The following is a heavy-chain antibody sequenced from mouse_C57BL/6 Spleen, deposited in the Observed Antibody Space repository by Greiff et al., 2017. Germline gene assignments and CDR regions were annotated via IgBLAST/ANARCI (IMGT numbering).Heavy chain of an antibody. CDR2: ISSGGSYT. V-gene: IGHV5-6*01. CDR1: GFTFSSYG. J-gene: IGHJ2*01. Sequence: EVKLMESGGDLVKPGGSLKLSCAASGFTFSSYGMSWVRQTPDKRLEWVATISSGGSYTYYPDSVKGRFTISRDNAKNTLYRQMSSLKSEDTAMYYCARHGVTTVVAAYYFDYWGQGTTLTVSS. CDR3: ARHGVTTVVAAYYFDY. D-gene: IGHD1-1*01.